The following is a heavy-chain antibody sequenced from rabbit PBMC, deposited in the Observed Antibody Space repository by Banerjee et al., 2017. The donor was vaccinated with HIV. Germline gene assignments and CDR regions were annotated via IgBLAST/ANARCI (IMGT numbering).Heavy chain of an antibody. D-gene: IGHD5-1*01. CDR1: GLDFSKYYM. CDR3: ARDAAGGDGYVFNL. J-gene: IGHJ4*01. Sequence: QEQLKETGGGLVQPGGSLTLSCKASGLDFSKYYMSWVRQAPGKGLEWIGCIYTGSGSTYYASWAKGRFTISKTSSTTVTLQMTSLTVADTAIYFCARDAAGGDGYVFNLWGQGTLVTVS. V-gene: IGHV1S45*01. CDR2: IYTGSGST.